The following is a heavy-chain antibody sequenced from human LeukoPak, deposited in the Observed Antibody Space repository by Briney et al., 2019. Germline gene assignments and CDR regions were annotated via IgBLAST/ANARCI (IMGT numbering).Heavy chain of an antibody. D-gene: IGHD1-26*01. CDR1: GGTIRSYY. J-gene: IGHJ6*02. V-gene: IGHV4-59*01. CDR2: ISYSGST. CDR3: ARDRTYSDSSTTYFYGMDV. Sequence: SETLSLTCRVSGGTIRSYYRSWIRQPPGKGLEWIGYISYSGSTKYNPSLESRVTILVDTSKSQFSLKLRSVTAADTAVYYCARDRTYSDSSTTYFYGMDVWGHGTTVTVSS.